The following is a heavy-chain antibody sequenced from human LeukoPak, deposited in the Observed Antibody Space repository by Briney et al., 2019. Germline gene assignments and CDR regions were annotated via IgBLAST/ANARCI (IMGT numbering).Heavy chain of an antibody. CDR2: ISSSGSTI. V-gene: IGHV3-48*04. CDR3: ARSQRLNVDTAAAFDY. CDR1: GFTFSSYA. J-gene: IGHJ4*02. D-gene: IGHD5-18*01. Sequence: PGGSLRLSCAASGFTFSSYAMSWVRQAPGKGLEWVSYISSSGSTIYYADSVKGRFTISRDNAKNSLYLQMNSLRAEDTAVYYCARSQRLNVDTAAAFDYWGQGTLVTVSS.